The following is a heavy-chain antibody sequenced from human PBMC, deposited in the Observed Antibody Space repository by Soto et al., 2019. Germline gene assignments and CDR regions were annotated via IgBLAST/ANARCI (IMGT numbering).Heavy chain of an antibody. Sequence: LSLTCTVSGDSISRGYYWTWLRQHPGKGLQWIGYISYSGSSYYNPSLKSRVSISADTSKNQFSLKLTSVTAADTAVYYCARAAPTAAVDYWGRGSLVTVSS. CDR3: ARAAPTAAVDY. V-gene: IGHV4-31*03. D-gene: IGHD1-26*01. CDR1: GDSISRGYY. J-gene: IGHJ4*02. CDR2: ISYSGSS.